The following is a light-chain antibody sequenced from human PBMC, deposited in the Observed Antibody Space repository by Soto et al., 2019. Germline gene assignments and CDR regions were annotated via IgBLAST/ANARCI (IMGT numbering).Light chain of an antibody. V-gene: IGLV2-14*01. J-gene: IGLJ1*01. CDR2: EVS. CDR3: SSYTSSSPYV. Sequence: QSALTQPASVSGSPGQSITISCTGTSGDVGGYYYVSWYQQLPGKAPKLMISEVSNRPSGVSNRFSGSKSGNTASLTISGLQAEDEADYYCSSYTSSSPYVFGTGTKLTVL. CDR1: SGDVGGYYY.